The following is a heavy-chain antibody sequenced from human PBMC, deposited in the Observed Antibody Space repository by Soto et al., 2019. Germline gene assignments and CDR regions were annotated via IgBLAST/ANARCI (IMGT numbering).Heavy chain of an antibody. CDR3: VGTFCGGDCYSRYYYYGMDV. CDR1: GFTVSSNY. V-gene: IGHV3-66*01. CDR2: IYGDGGT. J-gene: IGHJ6*02. D-gene: IGHD2-21*02. Sequence: QPGGSLRLSCAASGFTVSSNYMSWVRQAPGKGLEWVSIIYGDGGTSYADSVKGRFTISRDNSKNTLYLQLNTLRAEDTAVYYCVGTFCGGDCYSRYYYYGMDVWGQGTTVTVSS.